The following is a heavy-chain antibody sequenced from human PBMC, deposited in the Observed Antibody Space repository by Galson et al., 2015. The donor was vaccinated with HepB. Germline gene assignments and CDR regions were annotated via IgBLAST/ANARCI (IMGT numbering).Heavy chain of an antibody. J-gene: IGHJ6*02. V-gene: IGHV3-23*01. CDR3: ARGTDSGSGNSPYPHYVMGV. CDR2: ISRNAGST. D-gene: IGHD3-10*01. Sequence: SLRLSCAASGFTFSNYAMTWVRQAPGKGLEWVSGISRNAGSTFYADSVKGRFTISRDYSKSTLYLQMNSLRLEDTAVYFCARGTDSGSGNSPYPHYVMGVWGQGTTVTVSS. CDR1: GFTFSNYA.